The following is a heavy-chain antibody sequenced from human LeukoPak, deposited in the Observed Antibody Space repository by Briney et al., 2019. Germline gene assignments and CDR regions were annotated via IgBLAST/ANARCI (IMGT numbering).Heavy chain of an antibody. V-gene: IGHV3-53*01. CDR3: ARSLYFDY. Sequence: GGSLRLSCAASGFTVNSNYMSWVRQAPGKGLEWVPIIYRDGTTYYADSVKGRFTISRDNSKNTLYLQMNSLRVEDTAVYYCARSLYFDYWGQGTLVTVSS. CDR1: GFTVNSNY. CDR2: IYRDGTT. J-gene: IGHJ4*02.